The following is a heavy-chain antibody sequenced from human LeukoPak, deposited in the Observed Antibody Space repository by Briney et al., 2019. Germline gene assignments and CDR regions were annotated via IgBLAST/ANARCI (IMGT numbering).Heavy chain of an antibody. CDR3: AKDGSYSSSSDYYYYYMDV. V-gene: IGHV3-23*01. CDR2: ISGSGGST. J-gene: IGHJ6*03. CDR1: GFTFSSYG. Sequence: PGGSLRLSCAASGFTFSSYGMSWVRQAPGKGLEWVSAISGSGGSTYYADSVKGRFTISRDNSKNTLYLQMNSLRAEDTAVYYCAKDGSYSSSSDYYYYYMDVWGKGTTVTVSS. D-gene: IGHD6-6*01.